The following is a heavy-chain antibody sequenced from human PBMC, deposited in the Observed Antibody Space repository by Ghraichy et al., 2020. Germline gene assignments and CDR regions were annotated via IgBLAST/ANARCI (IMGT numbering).Heavy chain of an antibody. Sequence: GESLNISCVASGFTFSSYSMNWVRQAPGKGLEWFSSISSSSSYIYYADSVKGRFTISRDNAKNSLYLQMNSLRAEDTAVYYCARDSYGYPYYFDYWGQGTLVTVSS. CDR3: ARDSYGYPYYFDY. V-gene: IGHV3-21*01. CDR1: GFTFSSYS. J-gene: IGHJ4*02. CDR2: ISSSSSYI. D-gene: IGHD5-18*01.